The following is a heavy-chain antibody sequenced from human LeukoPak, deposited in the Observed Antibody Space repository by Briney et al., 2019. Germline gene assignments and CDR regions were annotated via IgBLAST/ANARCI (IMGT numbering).Heavy chain of an antibody. J-gene: IGHJ4*02. CDR1: GGSISSYF. V-gene: IGHV4-59*01. CDR2: ILASGTT. D-gene: IGHD5-24*01. Sequence: SETLSLTCTVPGGSISSYFWHWIRQPPGKGLEWVGYILASGTTAYNPSLKRRVTMSVDTSKNQFSLNLTSVTAADTAVYFCARDPDGYKFFDYWGRGRPVIVSS. CDR3: ARDPDGYKFFDY.